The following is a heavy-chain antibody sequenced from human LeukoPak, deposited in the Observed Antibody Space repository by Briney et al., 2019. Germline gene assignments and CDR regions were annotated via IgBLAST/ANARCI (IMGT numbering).Heavy chain of an antibody. CDR1: GFTFSSYG. J-gene: IGHJ6*02. V-gene: IGHV3-30*18. CDR2: ISYDGSNK. Sequence: GGSLRLSCAASGFTFSSYGMHWVRQAPGKGLEWVAVISYDGSNKYYADSVKSRFTISRDNSKNTLYLQMNSLRAEDTAVYYCAKDRNLSPGYYYYGMDVWGQGTTVTVSS. CDR3: AKDRNLSPGYYYYGMDV.